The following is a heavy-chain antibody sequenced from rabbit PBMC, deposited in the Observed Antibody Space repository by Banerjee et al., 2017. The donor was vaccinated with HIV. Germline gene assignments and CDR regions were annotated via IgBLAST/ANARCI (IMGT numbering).Heavy chain of an antibody. CDR2: IYAGDGNT. CDR3: ARDEVVDYGGGGYAGIFNL. V-gene: IGHV1S40*01. Sequence: QSLEESGGDLVKPGASVTLTCTASTFSFSSSHNMCWVRQAPGRGLEWIACIYAGDGNTYYASWAKGRFTISKTSSTTVTLQMTSLTAADTATYFCARDEVVDYGGGGYAGIFNLWGQGTLVTVS. CDR1: TFSFSSSHN. D-gene: IGHD8-1*01. J-gene: IGHJ4*01.